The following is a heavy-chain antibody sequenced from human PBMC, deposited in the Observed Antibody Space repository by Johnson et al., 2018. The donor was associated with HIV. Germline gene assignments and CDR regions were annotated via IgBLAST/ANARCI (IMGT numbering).Heavy chain of an antibody. V-gene: IGHV3-20*04. Sequence: VQLVESGGGVVQPGGSLRLSCAASGFTFSSYDMHWVRQVTRKGLEWVSAINWNGGSTGYADSVKGRFTISRDNAKNSLYLQMNSLRAEDAALYYCARVGVKGSSWYLGAFDIWGQGTMVTVSS. CDR3: ARVGVKGSSWYLGAFDI. CDR1: GFTFSSYD. D-gene: IGHD6-13*01. J-gene: IGHJ3*02. CDR2: INWNGGST.